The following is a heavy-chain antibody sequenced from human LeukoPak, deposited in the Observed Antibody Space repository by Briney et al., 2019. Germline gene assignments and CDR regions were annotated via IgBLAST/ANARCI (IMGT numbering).Heavy chain of an antibody. J-gene: IGHJ4*02. CDR2: IIPILGIA. CDR3: ARQLWCGGSCKQFDY. D-gene: IGHD2-15*01. CDR1: GGTFSSYA. Sequence: SVKVSCKASGGTFSSYAISWVRQAPGQGLEWMGRIIPILGIANYAQKFQGRVTITADKSTSTAYMELSSLRSEDTAVYYCARQLWCGGSCKQFDYWGQGTLVTVSS. V-gene: IGHV1-69*04.